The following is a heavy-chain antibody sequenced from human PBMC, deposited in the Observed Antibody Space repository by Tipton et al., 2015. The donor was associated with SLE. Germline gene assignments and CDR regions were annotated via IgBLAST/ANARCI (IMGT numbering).Heavy chain of an antibody. CDR1: GFTFSAYA. CDR3: VKDSLYGDYVFDY. J-gene: IGHJ4*02. D-gene: IGHD4-17*01. CDR2: ISSNGGST. V-gene: IGHV3-64D*06. Sequence: SLRLSCAASGFTFSAYAIHWVRQAPGKGLEYVSTISSNGGSTYYADSVKGRFTISRDNSKNSLFLQMNSLRSDDTALYYCVKDSLYGDYVFDYWGQGTLVTVSS.